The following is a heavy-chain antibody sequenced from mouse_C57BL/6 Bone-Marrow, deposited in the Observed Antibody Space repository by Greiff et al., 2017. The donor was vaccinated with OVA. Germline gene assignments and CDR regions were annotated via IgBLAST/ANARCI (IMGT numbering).Heavy chain of an antibody. D-gene: IGHD1-1*01. CDR1: GFTFSDYG. V-gene: IGHV5-15*01. CDR3: ARHYYGSPYWYFDV. Sequence: EVQVVESGGGLVQPGGSLKLSCAASGFTFSDYGMAWVRQAPRKGPEWVAFISNLAYSIYYADTVTGRFTISRENAKNTLYLEMSSLRSEDTAMYYCARHYYGSPYWYFDVWGTGTTVTVSS. J-gene: IGHJ1*03. CDR2: ISNLAYSI.